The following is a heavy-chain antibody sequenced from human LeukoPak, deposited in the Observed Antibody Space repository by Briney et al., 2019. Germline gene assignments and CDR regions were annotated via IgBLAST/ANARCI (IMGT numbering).Heavy chain of an antibody. Sequence: SETLSLTCTVSGGSISSHYWSWIRQPPGKGLEWIGYIYYSGSTNYNPSLKSRVTISVDTSKNQFSLKLSSVTAADTAEYYCARGSWRGQYYFDCWGQGTLVTVSS. CDR1: GGSISSHY. J-gene: IGHJ4*02. V-gene: IGHV4-59*11. CDR2: IYYSGST. D-gene: IGHD3-3*01. CDR3: ARGSWRGQYYFDC.